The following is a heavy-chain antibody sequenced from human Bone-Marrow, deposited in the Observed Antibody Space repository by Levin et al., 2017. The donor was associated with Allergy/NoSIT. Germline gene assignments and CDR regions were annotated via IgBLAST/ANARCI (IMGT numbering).Heavy chain of an antibody. J-gene: IGHJ3*02. CDR2: IIPMLGMA. V-gene: IGHV1-69*04. Sequence: VASVKVSCKAYGGTSDYYAISWVRQAPGQGLQWMGRIIPMLGMANYAQNFQGRVTITADKSTSTVYMEVNSLRSEDTAVYYCARDGHYTAATPPREAGAFDIWGQGTKVTVSS. CDR1: GGTSDYYA. CDR3: ARDGHYTAATPPREAGAFDI. D-gene: IGHD2-15*01.